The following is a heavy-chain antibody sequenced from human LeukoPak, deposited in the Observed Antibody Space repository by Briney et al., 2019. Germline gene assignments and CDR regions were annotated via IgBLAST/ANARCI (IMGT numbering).Heavy chain of an antibody. CDR1: GYTFTSYY. V-gene: IGHV1-46*01. Sequence: ASVKVSCKASGYTFTSYYMHWVRQAPGQGLEWMGIINPSGGSTSYAQKFQGRVTMTGDTSTSTVYMELSSLRSEDTAVYYCARAPKPYCSGGSCYPFDYWGQGTLVTVSS. CDR2: INPSGGST. CDR3: ARAPKPYCSGGSCYPFDY. D-gene: IGHD2-15*01. J-gene: IGHJ4*02.